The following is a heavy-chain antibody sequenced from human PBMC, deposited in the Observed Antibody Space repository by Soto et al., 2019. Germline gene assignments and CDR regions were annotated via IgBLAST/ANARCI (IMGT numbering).Heavy chain of an antibody. V-gene: IGHV4-61*01. CDR3: ASGSYYEDWYFDL. J-gene: IGHJ2*01. Sequence: SETLSLTCTVSGGSVSSGSYYWSWIRQPPGKGLEWIGYIYYSGSTNYNPSLKSRVTISVDTSKNQFSLKLSSVAAADTAVYSCASGSYYEDWYFDLWGRGTLVTVSS. CDR1: GGSVSSGSYY. CDR2: IYYSGST. D-gene: IGHD1-26*01.